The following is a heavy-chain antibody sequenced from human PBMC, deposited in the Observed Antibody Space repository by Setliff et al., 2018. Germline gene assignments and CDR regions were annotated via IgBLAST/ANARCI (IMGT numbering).Heavy chain of an antibody. CDR1: GYTFTAYH. D-gene: IGHD3-16*01. Sequence: ASVKVSCKASGYTFTAYHMHWVRQAPGQGLEWMGWINPNSGGTNYAQKFQGRVTLTRDTSISTSYMQLNSLTSDDTAVYYRARLGAIPEPGTGVLGWGQGTLVTVSS. J-gene: IGHJ4*02. CDR3: ARLGAIPEPGTGVLG. CDR2: INPNSGGT. V-gene: IGHV1-2*02.